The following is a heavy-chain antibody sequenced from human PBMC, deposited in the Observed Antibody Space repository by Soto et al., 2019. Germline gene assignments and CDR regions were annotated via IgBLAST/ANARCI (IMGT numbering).Heavy chain of an antibody. Sequence: QVQLVESGGGVAQPGRSLRLYCAASGFTFSSHSMHWVRQAPGKGLEWVAVIAFDGSYKYYADSVKGRFTISRDNSKNTLYLQMNSLRAEDTAVYYCARGARIILPGTSFDYWGQGTLVTVSS. J-gene: IGHJ4*02. V-gene: IGHV3-30-3*01. CDR3: ARGARIILPGTSFDY. D-gene: IGHD6-13*01. CDR2: IAFDGSYK. CDR1: GFTFSSHS.